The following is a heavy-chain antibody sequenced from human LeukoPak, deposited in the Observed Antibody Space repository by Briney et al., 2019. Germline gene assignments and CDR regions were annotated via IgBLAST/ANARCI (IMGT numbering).Heavy chain of an antibody. CDR3: ARAPSGFNYAFDY. CDR2: VSTTYSTI. CDR1: GLTFSSYS. D-gene: IGHD5-18*01. V-gene: IGHV3-48*01. J-gene: IGHJ4*02. Sequence: GGSLRLSCAASGLTFSSYSMNWVRQAPGKGLEWVSFVSTTYSTIYYADSVKGRFTISRDNAKNSLYLQMNSLGAEDTAVYYCARAPSGFNYAFDYWGQGTLVAVSS.